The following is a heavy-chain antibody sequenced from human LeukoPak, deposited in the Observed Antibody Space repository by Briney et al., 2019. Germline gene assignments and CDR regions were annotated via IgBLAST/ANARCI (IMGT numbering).Heavy chain of an antibody. CDR2: IYYSGST. Sequence: SETLSLTCAVYGGSFSGHYWSWIRQPPGKGLEWIGYIYYSGSTNYNPSLKSRVTISVDTSKNQFSLKLSSVTAADTAVYYCARRGYSGDLDYWGQGTLVTVSS. J-gene: IGHJ4*02. D-gene: IGHD1-26*01. V-gene: IGHV4-59*11. CDR1: GGSFSGHY. CDR3: ARRGYSGDLDY.